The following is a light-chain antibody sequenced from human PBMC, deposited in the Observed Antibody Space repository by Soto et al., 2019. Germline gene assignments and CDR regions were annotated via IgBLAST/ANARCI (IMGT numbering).Light chain of an antibody. CDR3: QQANSFPFG. CDR2: GAS. Sequence: EIVLTQSPGTLSLSPGERATLSCRASQSVSSSYLAWYQQKPGQAPRLLIYGASSRATGIPDRFSGSGSGTDFTLTISSLQPEDFATYYCQQANSFPFGFGQGTRLENK. J-gene: IGKJ5*01. V-gene: IGKV3-20*01. CDR1: QSVSSSY.